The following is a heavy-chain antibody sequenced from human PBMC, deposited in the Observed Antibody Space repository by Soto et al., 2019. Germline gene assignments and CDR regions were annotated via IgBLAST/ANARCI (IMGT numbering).Heavy chain of an antibody. CDR2: VSTYNGNT. D-gene: IGHD3-10*01. CDR3: TGGAGQGSGSYD. J-gene: IGHJ4*02. V-gene: IGHV1-18*01. CDR1: GYIFTSFG. Sequence: QVQLVQSGAEVKKPGASVKVSCKASGYIFTSFGITWVRQAPGQGLEWMGWVSTYNGNTKYAQKLQGRVTMSTDTSTGTAYMERRSLRSDDTAVYDCTGGAGQGSGSYDWGQGTLVTVSS.